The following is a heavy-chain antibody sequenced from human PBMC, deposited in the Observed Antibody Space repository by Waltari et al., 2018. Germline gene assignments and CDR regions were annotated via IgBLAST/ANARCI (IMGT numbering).Heavy chain of an antibody. V-gene: IGHV4-4*07. D-gene: IGHD3-3*01. CDR2: IYTSGST. CDR3: ARDGRFPYYYYYMDV. Sequence: QVQLQESGPGLVTPSETLSLTCTVSGGSIRSYYWSWIRQPAGKGLEWIGRIYTSGSTNYNPSLKSRVTMSVDTSKNQFSLKLSSVTAADTAVYYCARDGRFPYYYYYMDVWGKGTTVTISS. J-gene: IGHJ6*03. CDR1: GGSIRSYY.